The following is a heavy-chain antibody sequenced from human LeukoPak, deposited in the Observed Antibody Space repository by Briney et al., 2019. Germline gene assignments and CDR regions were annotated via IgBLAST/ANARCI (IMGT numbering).Heavy chain of an antibody. CDR3: ARGPTKRIYYDSSGYYRKKTDAFDI. CDR1: GGSISSYY. J-gene: IGHJ3*02. Sequence: SETLSPTCTVSGGSISSYYWSWIRQPPGKGLEWIGYIYYSGSTNYNPSLKSRVTISVDTSKNQFSLKLSSVTAADTAVYYCARGPTKRIYYDSSGYYRKKTDAFDIWGQGTMVTVSS. CDR2: IYYSGST. D-gene: IGHD3-22*01. V-gene: IGHV4-59*12.